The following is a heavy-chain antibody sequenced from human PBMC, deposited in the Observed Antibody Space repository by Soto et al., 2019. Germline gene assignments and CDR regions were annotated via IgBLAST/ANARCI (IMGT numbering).Heavy chain of an antibody. V-gene: IGHV5-51*01. D-gene: IGHD4-17*01. CDR1: RQTLSSYW. CDR3: ARLRVSMPVTLMYSQQH. CDR2: IYPRDSET. J-gene: IGHJ1*01. Sequence: GEALKLSCQASRQTLSSYWIAWHLQSPGKDLGWGGIIYPRDSETRYSPALQGQVTISADRSTTTAYLQWSSLKASDSGTYHWARLRVSMPVTLMYSQQHWG.